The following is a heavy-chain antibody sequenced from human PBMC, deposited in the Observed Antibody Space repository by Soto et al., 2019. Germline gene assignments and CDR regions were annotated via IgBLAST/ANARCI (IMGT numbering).Heavy chain of an antibody. CDR2: ISSSSSYI. CDR1: GFTFSSYS. Sequence: LRLSCAASGFTFSSYSMNWVRQAPGKGLEWVSSISSSSSYIYYADSVKGRFTISRDNAKNSLYLQMNSLRAEDTAVYYCARGRRRYDFWSGYNWFDPWGQGTLVTVSS. V-gene: IGHV3-21*01. CDR3: ARGRRRYDFWSGYNWFDP. J-gene: IGHJ5*02. D-gene: IGHD3-3*01.